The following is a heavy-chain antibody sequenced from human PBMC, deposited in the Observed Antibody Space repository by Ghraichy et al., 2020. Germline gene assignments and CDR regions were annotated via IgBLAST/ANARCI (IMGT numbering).Heavy chain of an antibody. V-gene: IGHV3-30*18. CDR3: AKGWGGGGIVATISSRFKYYYYGMDV. D-gene: IGHD5-12*01. Sequence: GGSLRLSCAASGFTFSSYGMHWVRQAPGKGLEWVAVISYDGSNKYYADSVKGRFTISRDNSKNTLYLQMNSLRAEDTAVYYCAKGWGGGGIVATISSRFKYYYYGMDVWGPGSTATVSS. CDR1: GFTFSSYG. J-gene: IGHJ6*01. CDR2: ISYDGSNK.